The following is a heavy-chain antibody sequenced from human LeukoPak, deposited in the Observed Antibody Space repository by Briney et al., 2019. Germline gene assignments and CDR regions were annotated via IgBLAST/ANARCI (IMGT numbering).Heavy chain of an antibody. J-gene: IGHJ4*02. D-gene: IGHD6-19*01. CDR1: GFSLSSTAVG. V-gene: IGHV2-5*01. CDR2: IYWTDDK. CDR3: AHTSDYGSGWSDY. Sequence: SGPTLVSPTQTLTLTCTFSGFSLSSTAVGVGWIRQPPGKALEWLAVIYWTDDKRYSPSLGSRLTVTKDTSGNQVVLTMTNMDPVDTATYYCAHTSDYGSGWSDYWGQGTLVTVSS.